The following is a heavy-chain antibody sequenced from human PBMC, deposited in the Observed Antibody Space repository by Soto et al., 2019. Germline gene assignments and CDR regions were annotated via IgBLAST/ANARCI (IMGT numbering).Heavy chain of an antibody. CDR1: GYTFTCYG. CDR3: ARDKSIVGATREIDY. J-gene: IGHJ4*01. D-gene: IGHD1-26*01. Sequence: ASLLVPCKNSGYTFTCYGMNWVRKAPGQGLEWMGWISAYNGNTNYAQKLQGRVTMTTDTSTSTAYMELRSLRSDDTAVYYCARDKSIVGATREIDY. V-gene: IGHV1-18*01. CDR2: ISAYNGNT.